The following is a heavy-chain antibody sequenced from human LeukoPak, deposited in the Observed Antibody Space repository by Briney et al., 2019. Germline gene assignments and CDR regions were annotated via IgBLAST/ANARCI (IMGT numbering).Heavy chain of an antibody. CDR3: ARDQAPSINYYDSSGYLDY. CDR2: INSDGTSS. D-gene: IGHD3-22*01. CDR1: DFVFSSYW. J-gene: IGHJ4*02. V-gene: IGHV3-74*03. Sequence: GGSLRLSCVASDFVFSSYWMHWVRQVPGKGLVWVSRINSDGTSSTYADFVKGRFTISRDNAKNTLYLEMSSLRVDDTAVYYCARDQAPSINYYDSSGYLDYWGQGALVTVS.